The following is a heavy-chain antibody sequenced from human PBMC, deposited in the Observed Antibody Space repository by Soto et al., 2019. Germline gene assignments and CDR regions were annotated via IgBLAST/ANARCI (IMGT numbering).Heavy chain of an antibody. CDR2: IYYSGST. CDR3: ARERADYYGMDV. J-gene: IGHJ6*02. CDR1: GGSISSGGYY. V-gene: IGHV4-31*03. Sequence: SETLSLTCTVSGGSISSGGYYWSWIRQHPGKGLEWIGYIYYSGSTYYNPSLKSRVTISVDTSKNQFSLKLSSVTAADTAVYYCARERADYYGMDVWGQGTTVTVYS.